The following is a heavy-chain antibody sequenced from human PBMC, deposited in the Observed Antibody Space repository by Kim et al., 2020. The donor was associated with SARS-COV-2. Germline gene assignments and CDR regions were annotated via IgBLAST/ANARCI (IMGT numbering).Heavy chain of an antibody. Sequence: AASFQGRFAISRDNAKNSLCLHMNSLRAEDTAVYYCARFRVVPAADFDYWGRGTLVTVSS. V-gene: IGHV3-11*03. CDR3: ARFRVVPAADFDY. D-gene: IGHD2-2*01. J-gene: IGHJ4*02.